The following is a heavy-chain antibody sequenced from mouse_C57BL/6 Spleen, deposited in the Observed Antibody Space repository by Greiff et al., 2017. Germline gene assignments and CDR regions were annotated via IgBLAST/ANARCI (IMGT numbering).Heavy chain of an antibody. CDR2: VYPGDGDT. CDR1: GYAFSSSW. V-gene: IGHV1-82*01. J-gene: IGHJ1*03. Sequence: QVQLQQSGPELVKPGASVKISCKASGYAFSSSWMNWVKPRPGKGLEWIGRVYPGDGDTTYNGKFKGKATLTADNSSSTAYMQLSSLTSEDSAVYFCARSYYGSSPDGYFDVWGTGTTVTVSS. CDR3: ARSYYGSSPDGYFDV. D-gene: IGHD1-1*01.